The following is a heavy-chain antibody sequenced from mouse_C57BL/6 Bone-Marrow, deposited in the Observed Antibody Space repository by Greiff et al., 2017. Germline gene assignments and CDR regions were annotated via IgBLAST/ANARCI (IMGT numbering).Heavy chain of an antibody. Sequence: QVQLQQSGPGLVAPSQSLSITCTVSGFSLTSYGVDWVRQPPGKGLEWLGVIWGGGSTNYNSAPMSRLSISKDNSKSQVFLKMKSMQTDDTAMYYCAKKESVYYYGSSYDYWGQGTTLTVSS. J-gene: IGHJ2*01. CDR1: GFSLTSYG. CDR2: IWGGGST. D-gene: IGHD1-1*01. V-gene: IGHV2-9*01. CDR3: AKKESVYYYGSSYDY.